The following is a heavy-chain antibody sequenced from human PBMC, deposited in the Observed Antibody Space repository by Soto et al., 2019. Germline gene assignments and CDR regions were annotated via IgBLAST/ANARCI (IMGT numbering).Heavy chain of an antibody. D-gene: IGHD3-16*01. V-gene: IGHV3-7*01. CDR3: AREGVGGFDS. J-gene: IGHJ4*02. CDR2: IKQDGSEK. CDR1: GFTLRDYW. Sequence: EVQLVESGGGLVQPGGSLRLSCATSGFTLRDYWMSWVRQAPGKRLEWVANIKQDGSEKEYVDSVQGRFTISRDNAENSVSLHMNSLRGEDTAVYYCAREGVGGFDSWGQGTLVTVSS.